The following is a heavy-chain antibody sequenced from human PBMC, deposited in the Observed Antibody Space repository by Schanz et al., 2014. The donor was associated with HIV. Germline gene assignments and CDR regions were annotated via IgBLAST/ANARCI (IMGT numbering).Heavy chain of an antibody. V-gene: IGHV3-11*01. J-gene: IGHJ4*02. CDR1: GFIFSDFY. D-gene: IGHD6-19*01. CDR2: IIDSGSRT. Sequence: QVQMVESGGGLVKPGGSRRLSCVASGFIFSDFYMTWIRQAPGKGLEWISYIIDSGSRTFYAGSVQGRFTIYRDNTKNSLYLEMNSLRAEDTAVYYCAKDRAPGIEGAGPFDNWGQGILVTVSS. CDR3: AKDRAPGIEGAGPFDN.